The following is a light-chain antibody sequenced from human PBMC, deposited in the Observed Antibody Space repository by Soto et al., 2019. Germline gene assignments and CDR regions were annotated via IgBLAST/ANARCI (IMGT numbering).Light chain of an antibody. CDR3: QQYYDWPIT. CDR2: DAS. Sequence: EIVLTQSPATLSLSPGERATLSCRASQSVGSYLVWYQQKPGQAPRLLIYDASSRATGIPARFSGSGSGTDFTLTISSLQSEDFAVYYCQQYYDWPITFGQGTDWRL. J-gene: IGKJ5*01. CDR1: QSVGSY. V-gene: IGKV3-11*01.